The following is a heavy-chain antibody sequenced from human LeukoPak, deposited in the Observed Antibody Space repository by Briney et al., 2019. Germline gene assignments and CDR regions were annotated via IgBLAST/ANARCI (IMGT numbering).Heavy chain of an antibody. D-gene: IGHD3-16*01. Sequence: ASVKVSCKASGYTVSNYYMHWVRQAPGQGLEWMGIINPSGGSTSYAQRFQGRITMTRDTSTSTVYMELSSLRSEDTAVYYCAREFGSGDYWGQGTLVIVSS. J-gene: IGHJ4*02. CDR2: INPSGGST. CDR1: GYTVSNYY. V-gene: IGHV1-46*01. CDR3: AREFGSGDY.